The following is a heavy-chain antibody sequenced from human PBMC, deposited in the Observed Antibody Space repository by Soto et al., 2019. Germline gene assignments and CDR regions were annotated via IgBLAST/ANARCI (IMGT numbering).Heavy chain of an antibody. J-gene: IGHJ4*02. CDR1: GFTADDYA. CDR3: AKPMKWGRTTTIHYFDS. Sequence: EVQLVESGGGLVQPGRSLRLSCVASGFTADDYAMHWVREASGKGLEWVSGISSNSDTIDYADSVKGRFTISRDNAKNTLFLQMNSLRPEDTALYVCAKPMKWGRTTTIHYFDSWGQCCLVTVS. CDR2: ISSNSDTI. V-gene: IGHV3-9*02. D-gene: IGHD3-16*01.